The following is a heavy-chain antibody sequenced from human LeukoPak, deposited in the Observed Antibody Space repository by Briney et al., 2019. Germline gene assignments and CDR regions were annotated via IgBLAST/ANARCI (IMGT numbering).Heavy chain of an antibody. J-gene: IGHJ4*02. CDR1: GFPFSSYV. CDR2: IWYDGSNK. Sequence: GGSLRHSCAASGFPFSSYVMHWVRQAPGKGLEWVAVIWYDGSNKYYADSVKGRFTISRDNSKNTLYLQMNSLRAEDTAVYYCARILGDYYDSSGTYFNYLGQGTLVTVSS. CDR3: ARILGDYYDSSGTYFNY. D-gene: IGHD3-22*01. V-gene: IGHV3-33*01.